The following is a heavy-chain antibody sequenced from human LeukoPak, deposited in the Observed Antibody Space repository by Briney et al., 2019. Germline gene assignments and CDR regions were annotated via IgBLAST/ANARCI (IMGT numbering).Heavy chain of an antibody. Sequence: GGSLRLSCAASGFTFSNYWMSWVRQAPGKGLEWVANIKQDGGEAYYVDSVKGRFTISRDNAKNSVYLQMNSLRAGDTAVYYCARDPYYFDSSGYYFGAFDIWGQGTMVTVS. D-gene: IGHD3-22*01. CDR2: IKQDGGEA. CDR3: ARDPYYFDSSGYYFGAFDI. CDR1: GFTFSNYW. V-gene: IGHV3-7*04. J-gene: IGHJ3*02.